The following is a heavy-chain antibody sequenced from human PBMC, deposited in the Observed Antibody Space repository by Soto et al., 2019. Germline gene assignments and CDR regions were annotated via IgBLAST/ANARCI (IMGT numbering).Heavy chain of an antibody. CDR3: ASRKSSPYFDY. J-gene: IGHJ4*02. CDR2: ICYSGST. D-gene: IGHD3-10*01. CDR1: GGSISSGDSY. Sequence: QVQLQESGPGLVKPSQTLSFTCTVSGGSISSGDSYWSWIRQPPGKGLGWIGYICYSGSTSYNPSLKSRVTISVDTSKNQFSLKLSSVTAADTAVYYCASRKSSPYFDYWGQGTLVTVSS. V-gene: IGHV4-30-4*01.